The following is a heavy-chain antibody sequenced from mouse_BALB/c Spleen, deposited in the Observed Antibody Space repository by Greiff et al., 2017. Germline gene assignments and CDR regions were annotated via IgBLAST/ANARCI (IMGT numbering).Heavy chain of an antibody. Sequence: VQLVESGGGLVQPGGSRKLSCAASGFTFSSFGMHWVRQAPEKGLEWVAYISSGSSTIYYADTVKGRFTISRDNPKNTLFLQMTSLRSEDTAMYYCARSDGNYYAMDYWGQGTSVTVSS. CDR1: GFTFSSFG. J-gene: IGHJ4*01. CDR3: ARSDGNYYAMDY. CDR2: ISSGSSTI. V-gene: IGHV5-17*02. D-gene: IGHD2-1*01.